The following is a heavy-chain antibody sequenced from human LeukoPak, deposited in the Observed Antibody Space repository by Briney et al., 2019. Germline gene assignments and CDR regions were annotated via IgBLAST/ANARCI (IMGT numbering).Heavy chain of an antibody. J-gene: IGHJ4*02. V-gene: IGHV3-21*01. CDR2: ISSSSSYI. Sequence: GGSLRLSCAASGFTFSSYGMHWVRQAPGKGLEWVSSISSSSSYIYYADSVKGRFTISRDNAKNSLYLQMNSLRAEDTAVYYCARDQGSGYSYGLLYWGQGTLVTVSS. CDR1: GFTFSSYG. D-gene: IGHD5-18*01. CDR3: ARDQGSGYSYGLLY.